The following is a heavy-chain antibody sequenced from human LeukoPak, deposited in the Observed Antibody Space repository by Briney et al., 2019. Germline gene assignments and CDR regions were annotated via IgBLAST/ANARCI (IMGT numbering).Heavy chain of an antibody. CDR1: GYSISSGYY. Sequence: SETLSLTCTVSGYSISSGYYWGWIRPPPGKGLEWIGSIYHSGSTYYNPSLKSRVTISVDTSKNQFSLKLSSVTAADTAVYYCARDSVEMATIRAFDIWGQGTMVTVSS. CDR3: ARDSVEMATIRAFDI. CDR2: IYHSGST. J-gene: IGHJ3*02. V-gene: IGHV4-38-2*02. D-gene: IGHD5-24*01.